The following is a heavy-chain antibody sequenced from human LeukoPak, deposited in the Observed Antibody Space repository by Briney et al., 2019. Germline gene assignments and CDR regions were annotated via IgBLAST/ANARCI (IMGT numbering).Heavy chain of an antibody. Sequence: PSESLSLTCAVSGGSISSSNWWSWVRQPPEKGLEWIGEIYHGGGTNYNPALKSRVTISVDKSKNQFSLRLSSVTAADTAVYYCARHKWEPRLDYWGQGTLLTVSS. J-gene: IGHJ4*02. V-gene: IGHV4-4*02. CDR3: ARHKWEPRLDY. D-gene: IGHD1-26*01. CDR1: GGSISSSNW. CDR2: IYHGGGT.